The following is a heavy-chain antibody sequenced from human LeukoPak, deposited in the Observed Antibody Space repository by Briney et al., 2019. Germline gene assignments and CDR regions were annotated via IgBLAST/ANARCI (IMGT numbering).Heavy chain of an antibody. D-gene: IGHD3-22*01. J-gene: IGHJ4*02. CDR2: IRSKANSYAT. CDR3: TRQDYYDSSGWDFDY. Sequence: GGSLRLSCAASGFTFSGSAMHWVRQASGKGLEWVGRIRSKANSYATAYAASAKGRFTISRDDSKNTAYLQMNSLKTEDTAVYYCTRQDYYDSSGWDFDYWGQGTLVTVSS. V-gene: IGHV3-73*01. CDR1: GFTFSGSA.